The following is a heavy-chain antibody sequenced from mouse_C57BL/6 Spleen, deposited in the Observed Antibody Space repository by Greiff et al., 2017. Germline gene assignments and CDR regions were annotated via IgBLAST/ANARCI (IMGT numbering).Heavy chain of an antibody. CDR3: ASVNFYAMDY. CDR1: GYTFTDYY. V-gene: IGHV1-19*01. D-gene: IGHD1-3*01. CDR2: ISPYNGGT. J-gene: IGHJ4*01. Sequence: VQLQQSGPVLVKPGASVKMSCTASGYTFTDYYMNWVKQSPGKSLEWIGVISPYNGGTSYNQKFKGKSTLTVDKSSSTAYMELNSLTSEDSAVYYCASVNFYAMDYWGQGTSVTVSS.